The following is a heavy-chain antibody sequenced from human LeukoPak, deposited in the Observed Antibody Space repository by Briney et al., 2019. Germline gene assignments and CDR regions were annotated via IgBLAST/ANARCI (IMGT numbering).Heavy chain of an antibody. J-gene: IGHJ4*02. CDR3: VRRTTSDF. CDR1: GFTFTSYV. D-gene: IGHD4-11*01. V-gene: IGHV3-23*01. CDR2: VCCGGEYT. Sequence: GGYLRLSCAASGFTFTSYVMSWVRQAPGKGLDWVASVCCGGEYTYYADSVKGRFTISRDNSENTVYLQMQSLRAEDTAVYYCVRRTTSDFWGQGALVTVSS.